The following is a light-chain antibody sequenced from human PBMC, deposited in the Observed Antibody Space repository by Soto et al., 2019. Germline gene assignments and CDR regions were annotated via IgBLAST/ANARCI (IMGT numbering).Light chain of an antibody. CDR2: DVS. J-gene: IGLJ1*01. V-gene: IGLV2-11*01. Sequence: QSVLTQPRSVSGSPGQSVTISCTGTSSDVGGYNYVSWYQQHPGKAPKLMIYDVSKRPSGVPDRFSGSKSGNTASLTISGLQAEDEADYYCCSYAGSYTYVFGTGTNSPS. CDR3: CSYAGSYTYV. CDR1: SSDVGGYNY.